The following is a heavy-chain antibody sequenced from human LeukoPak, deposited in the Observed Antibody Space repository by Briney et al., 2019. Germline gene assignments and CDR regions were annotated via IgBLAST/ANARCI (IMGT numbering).Heavy chain of an antibody. V-gene: IGHV3-64*01. Sequence: GGSLRLTCAASGFTFSSYAMHWVRQAPGKGLEYVSAISSNGGSTYYANSVKGRFTISRDNSKNTLYLQMGSLRAEDMAVYYCARHDFWSGPHPWGQGTLVTVSS. CDR2: ISSNGGST. CDR3: ARHDFWSGPHP. J-gene: IGHJ4*02. CDR1: GFTFSSYA. D-gene: IGHD3-3*01.